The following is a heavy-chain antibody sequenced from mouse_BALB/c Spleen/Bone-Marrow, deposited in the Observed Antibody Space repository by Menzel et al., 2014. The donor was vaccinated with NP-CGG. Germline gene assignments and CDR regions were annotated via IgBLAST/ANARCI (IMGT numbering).Heavy chain of an antibody. CDR1: GFDFSRYW. Sequence: EVQLVESGGGLVQPGGSLKLSCAASGFDFSRYWMSWVRQSPGKGLEWIGEINPDSSTINYTPSLKDKFIIPRDNAKNTLYLQMSKVRSEDTAFYYCASLHYYGFFAYWGQGTLVTVSA. V-gene: IGHV4-1*02. CDR2: INPDSSTI. J-gene: IGHJ3*01. CDR3: ASLHYYGFFAY. D-gene: IGHD1-2*01.